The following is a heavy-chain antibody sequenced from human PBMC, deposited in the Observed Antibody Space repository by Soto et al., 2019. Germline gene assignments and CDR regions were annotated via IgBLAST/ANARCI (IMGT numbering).Heavy chain of an antibody. V-gene: IGHV3-48*01. CDR1: GFTFSSYN. Sequence: EVQLVESGGGLVQPGGSLRLSCAASGFTFSSYNMNWVRQAPGKGLEWISDISLSSSTIFYADSVKGRFTISRDNAKTSLYLQMNSLRAEDTAVYYRARDSRNYYYYMDVWGQGTTVTVSS. CDR2: ISLSSSTI. J-gene: IGHJ6*03. CDR3: ARDSRNYYYYMDV.